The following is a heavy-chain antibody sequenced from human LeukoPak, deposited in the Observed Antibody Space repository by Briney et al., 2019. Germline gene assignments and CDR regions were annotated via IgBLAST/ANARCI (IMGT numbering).Heavy chain of an antibody. V-gene: IGHV3-48*03. CDR3: AREFTLNWFDP. J-gene: IGHJ5*02. CDR2: ISSSGSTI. Sequence: GGSLRLSCAASGFTFSSYEMNWVRQAPGKGLGWVSYISSSGSTIYYADSVKGRFTISRDNAKNSLYLQMNSLRAEDTAVYYCAREFTLNWFDPWGQGTLVTVSS. CDR1: GFTFSSYE. D-gene: IGHD3-16*01.